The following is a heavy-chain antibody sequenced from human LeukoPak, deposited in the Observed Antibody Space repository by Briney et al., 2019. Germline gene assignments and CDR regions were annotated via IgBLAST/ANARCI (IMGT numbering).Heavy chain of an antibody. V-gene: IGHV3-74*01. Sequence: PGGSLRLSCAASGFTFSSYWMHWVRQAPGKGLVWVSRINSDGSSTSYADSVKGRFTISRGNAKNTLYLQMNSLRAEDTAVYYCAKETIVGATSIDYWGQGTLVTVSS. CDR1: GFTFSSYW. J-gene: IGHJ4*02. D-gene: IGHD1-26*01. CDR3: AKETIVGATSIDY. CDR2: INSDGSST.